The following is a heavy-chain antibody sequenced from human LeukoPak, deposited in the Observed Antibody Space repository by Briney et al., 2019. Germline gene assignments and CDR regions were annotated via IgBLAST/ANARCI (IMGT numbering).Heavy chain of an antibody. Sequence: GGSLRLSCAASGFTFSNAWMSWVRQAPGKGLGLVGLIKSKTDGGTTDYAAPVKGRFTISRDDSKNTLYLQMNSLKTEDTAVYYCTTDGYYYDSSGYQNGDWGQGTLVTVSS. D-gene: IGHD3-22*01. CDR3: TTDGYYYDSSGYQNGD. J-gene: IGHJ4*02. V-gene: IGHV3-15*01. CDR2: IKSKTDGGTT. CDR1: GFTFSNAW.